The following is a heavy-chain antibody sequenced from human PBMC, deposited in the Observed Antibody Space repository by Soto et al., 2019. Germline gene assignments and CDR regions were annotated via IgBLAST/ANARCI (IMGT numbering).Heavy chain of an antibody. D-gene: IGHD2-15*01. CDR2: IYFTGST. CDR3: ARGAVVDVLAAFKRELDP. V-gene: IGHV4-30-4*01. J-gene: IGHJ5*02. CDR1: GDTVNNGDYF. Sequence: PSETLSLTCTVSGDTVNNGDYFWSWIRQSPGKGLEWLGYIYFTGSTYYSPSLKSRLQISMDKSKNHFSLEMTSVTVAETAVYFCARGAVVDVLAAFKRELDPWGPGLLVTVSS.